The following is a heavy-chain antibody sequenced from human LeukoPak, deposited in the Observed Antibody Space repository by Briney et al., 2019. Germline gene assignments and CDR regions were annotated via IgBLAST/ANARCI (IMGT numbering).Heavy chain of an antibody. D-gene: IGHD1-26*01. CDR3: ARDARVGATPAFDY. CDR2: IYTRGST. CDR1: GCSISSGSYY. J-gene: IGHJ4*02. Sequence: SETLSLTCTVSGCSISSGSYYWSWIRQPAGKGLEWIGRIYTRGSTNYNPSLKSRVTISVDTSKNQFSLKLSSVTAADTAVYYCARDARVGATPAFDYWGQGTLVTVSS. V-gene: IGHV4-61*02.